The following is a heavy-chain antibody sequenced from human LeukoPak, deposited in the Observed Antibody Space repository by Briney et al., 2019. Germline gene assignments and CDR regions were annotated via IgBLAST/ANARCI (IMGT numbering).Heavy chain of an antibody. Sequence: GGSLRLSCAASGFTFSNYGIHWVRQAPGKGLEWVAVIWSDGINKYYVDSVKGRFTISRDNSKNTLYLQMNSLRADDTAVYYCARSTYSSSSYYFDYWGQGRLVTVSS. CDR2: IWSDGINK. CDR1: GFTFSNYG. V-gene: IGHV3-33*01. D-gene: IGHD6-13*01. CDR3: ARSTYSSSSYYFDY. J-gene: IGHJ4*02.